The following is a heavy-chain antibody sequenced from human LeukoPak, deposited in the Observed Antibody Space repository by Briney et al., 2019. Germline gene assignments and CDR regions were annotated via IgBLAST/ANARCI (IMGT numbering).Heavy chain of an antibody. Sequence: GSLRLSCKASGFNFTNYAMNWVSQAPGKGLEWVSVINAGGDRGYNADSVKGRFTISRDNSRTTLFPQMDGLRADDTALYYCVKDGSRHGRSYLDVWGKGTTVTVSS. CDR1: GFNFTNYA. CDR3: VKDGSRHGRSYLDV. V-gene: IGHV3-23*01. J-gene: IGHJ6*03. D-gene: IGHD6-13*01. CDR2: INAGGDRG.